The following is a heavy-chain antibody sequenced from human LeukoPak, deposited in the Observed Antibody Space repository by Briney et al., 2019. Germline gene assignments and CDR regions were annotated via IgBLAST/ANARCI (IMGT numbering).Heavy chain of an antibody. CDR1: GFTFNTYR. CDR2: IKEDGSEK. J-gene: IGHJ4*02. V-gene: IGHV3-7*03. Sequence: GGSLRLSCAASGFTFNTYRMTWVRQAPGKGLEWVANIKEDGSEKDHVDSVKGRFTISRDNAKNSLYLQMNSLRAEDTAVYYCARGRWYLDNWGQGTLVTVSS. CDR3: ARGRWYLDN. D-gene: IGHD4-23*01.